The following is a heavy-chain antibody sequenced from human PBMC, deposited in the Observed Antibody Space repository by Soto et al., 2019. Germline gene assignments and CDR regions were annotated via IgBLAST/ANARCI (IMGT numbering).Heavy chain of an antibody. CDR3: ARRAGDSSSSGPGGYYYYYMDV. Sequence: GGSLRLSCAASGFTFSSYAMHWVRQAPGKGLEYVSAISSNGGSTYYANSVKGRFTISRDNSKNTLYLQMGSLRAEDMAVYYCARRAGDSSSSGPGGYYYYYMDVWGKGTTVTVSS. CDR1: GFTFSSYA. D-gene: IGHD6-6*01. CDR2: ISSNGGST. J-gene: IGHJ6*03. V-gene: IGHV3-64*01.